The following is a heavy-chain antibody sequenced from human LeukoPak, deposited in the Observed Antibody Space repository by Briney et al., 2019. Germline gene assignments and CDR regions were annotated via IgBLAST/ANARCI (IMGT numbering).Heavy chain of an antibody. D-gene: IGHD5-18*01. J-gene: IGHJ4*02. CDR2: INRDGSRT. V-gene: IGHV3-74*01. CDR1: GFTFSSHW. CDR3: ARGGSDTAMVHDY. Sequence: SGGSLRLSCAASGFTFSSHWMHWVRQAPGKGLVWVSRINRDGSRTDYADSVKGRFTISRDDAKNTLYLQVNSLRAEDTAVYFCARGGSDTAMVHDYWGQGTLVTVSS.